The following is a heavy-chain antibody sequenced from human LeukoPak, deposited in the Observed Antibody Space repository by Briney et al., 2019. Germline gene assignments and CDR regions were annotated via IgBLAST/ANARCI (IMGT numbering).Heavy chain of an antibody. CDR3: ARESGYYDVLTSYYNQNWFDP. CDR1: GGSFSGSY. J-gene: IGHJ5*02. D-gene: IGHD3-9*01. Sequence: SETLSLTCAVYGGSFSGSYWSWIREPPGKGLEWIGAINHSGSTNYNPSLKSRVTISVDTSKNQFSLKLTSVTAADTAVFYCARESGYYDVLTSYYNQNWFDPWGQGTLVTVSS. V-gene: IGHV4-34*01. CDR2: INHSGST.